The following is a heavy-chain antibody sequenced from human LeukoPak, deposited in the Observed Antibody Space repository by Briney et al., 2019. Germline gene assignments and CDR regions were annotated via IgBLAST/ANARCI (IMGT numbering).Heavy chain of an antibody. CDR2: INTSGGTT. CDR1: GFTFSSYW. V-gene: IGHV3-23*01. J-gene: IGHJ6*03. D-gene: IGHD2-15*01. CDR3: AKNGDRGAYCSGGTCYPYYYHYMDV. Sequence: GGSLRLSCAASGFTFSSYWMHWVRQAPGKGLEWVSTINTSGGTTYYADSVKGRFTVSRDNSKNTLYLQMNSLSAEDTAVYYCAKNGDRGAYCSGGTCYPYYYHYMDVWGKGTTVTISS.